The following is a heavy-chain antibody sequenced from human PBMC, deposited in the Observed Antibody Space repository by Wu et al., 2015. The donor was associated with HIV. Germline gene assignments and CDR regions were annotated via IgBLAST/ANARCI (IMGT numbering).Heavy chain of an antibody. CDR2: INPNSGGT. CDR1: GYTFTGYY. Sequence: QVQLVQSGAEVKKPGASVKVSCKASGYTFTGYYMHWVRQAPGQGLEWMGWINPNSGGTNYAQKFQGRVTMTRDTSISTAYMELSRLRSDDTAVYYCARPKYYYDSSGYYWYFDLWGRGTLVT. D-gene: IGHD3-22*01. V-gene: IGHV1-2*02. J-gene: IGHJ2*01. CDR3: ARPKYYYDSSGYYWYFDL.